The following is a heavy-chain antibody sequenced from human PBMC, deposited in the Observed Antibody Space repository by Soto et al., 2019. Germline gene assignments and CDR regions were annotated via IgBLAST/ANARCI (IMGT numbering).Heavy chain of an antibody. CDR1: GGTFSSYA. J-gene: IGHJ6*02. D-gene: IGHD2-8*01. CDR2: IIPIFGTA. Sequence: QVQLVQSGAEVKKPGSSVKVSCKASGGTFSSYAISWVRQAPGQGLEWMGGIIPIFGTANYAQKFQGRVTITADESTSTAYMELRSLRSEDTAVYYCARPVYAIERLFYGMDVWGQGTTVTVSS. CDR3: ARPVYAIERLFYGMDV. V-gene: IGHV1-69*12.